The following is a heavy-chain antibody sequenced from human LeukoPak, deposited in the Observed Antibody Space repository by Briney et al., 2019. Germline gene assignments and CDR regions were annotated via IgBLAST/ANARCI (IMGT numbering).Heavy chain of an antibody. V-gene: IGHV3-23*01. CDR3: AKDNVLVPSVGAWFFDL. CDR2: ISGSAGSL. CDR1: GFTFNNYA. D-gene: IGHD2-2*01. Sequence: PGGSLRLSCVASGFTFNNYAMSWVRQAPGKGLEWVSGISGSAGSLYFADSVRGRFTISRDNSKNTLYLQMSSLRDEDTAVYYCAKDNVLVPSVGAWFFDLWGRGTLVTVSS. J-gene: IGHJ2*01.